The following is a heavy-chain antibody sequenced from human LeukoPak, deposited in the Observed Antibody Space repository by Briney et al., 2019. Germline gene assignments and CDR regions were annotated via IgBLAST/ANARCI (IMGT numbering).Heavy chain of an antibody. Sequence: GESLKISCKGSGYSFTSYWIGWVRQMPGKGLEWMGIIYPGDSDARYSPSFQGQVTISADKSISTAYLQWSSLKASDTAMYYCARLGRTVTTSFLGYFDYWGQGTLVTVSS. CDR1: GYSFTSYW. CDR2: IYPGDSDA. D-gene: IGHD4-17*01. V-gene: IGHV5-51*01. J-gene: IGHJ4*02. CDR3: ARLGRTVTTSFLGYFDY.